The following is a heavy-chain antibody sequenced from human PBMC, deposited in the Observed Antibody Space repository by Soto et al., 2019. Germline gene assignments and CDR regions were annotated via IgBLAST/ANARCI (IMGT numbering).Heavy chain of an antibody. CDR1: GFTFSSYG. J-gene: IGHJ6*03. CDR2: ISKNGSKK. V-gene: IGHV3-30*18. Sequence: GGSLRLSCAASGFTFSSYGMNWVRQDPGKGMEKVAVISKNGSKKNYAESVKGRFTISRNNSKNTLYMQMNSLRGEDSVVYYCAKYSSSAYHYYYYYYQEIWGKGATVTV. CDR3: AKYSSSAYHYYYYYYQEI. D-gene: IGHD6-6*01.